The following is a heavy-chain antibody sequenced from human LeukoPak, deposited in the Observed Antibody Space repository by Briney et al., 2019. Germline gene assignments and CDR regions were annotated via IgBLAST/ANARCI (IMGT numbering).Heavy chain of an antibody. CDR2: IIPILGIA. CDR1: GATFSSYA. V-gene: IGHV1-69*04. J-gene: IGHJ4*02. D-gene: IGHD5-18*01. Sequence: ASVKVSCKASGATFSSYAISWVRQAPGQGLEWMGRIIPILGIANYAQKFQGRVTITADKSTSTAYMELSSLRSEDTAVYYCARLEGYSYGIDYWGQGTLVTVSS. CDR3: ARLEGYSYGIDY.